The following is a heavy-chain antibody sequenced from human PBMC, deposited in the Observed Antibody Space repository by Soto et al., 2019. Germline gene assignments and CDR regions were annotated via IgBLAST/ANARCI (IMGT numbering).Heavy chain of an antibody. D-gene: IGHD3-16*01. CDR3: ARPPYAFGFDI. CDR2: INHSGST. V-gene: IGHV4-34*01. CDR1: GGSFKGYS. J-gene: IGHJ3*02. Sequence: QVQLQQWGAGLLKPSETLSLTCAVYGGSFKGYSWTWIRQPPGKGLEWIGEINHSGSTKYNPYLKRRVTISVDTSRNQFSLKLSSVTAADTAVYFCARPPYAFGFDIWGQGTVVTVSS.